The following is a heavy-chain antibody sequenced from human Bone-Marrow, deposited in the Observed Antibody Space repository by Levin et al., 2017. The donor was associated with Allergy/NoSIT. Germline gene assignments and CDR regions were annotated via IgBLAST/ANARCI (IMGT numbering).Heavy chain of an antibody. J-gene: IGHJ4*02. V-gene: IGHV3-53*01. CDR2: IYSGGDI. Sequence: PGGSLRLSCAASGFTVSSSYMSWVRQAPGKGLQWVSVIYSGGDIKYGDSVKGRFTISRDNSENTLYLQMNSLSAEDTAVYYCAWSSMWNGLFHHWGQGTLVTVSS. D-gene: IGHD1-1*01. CDR1: GFTVSSSY. CDR3: AWSSMWNGLFHH.